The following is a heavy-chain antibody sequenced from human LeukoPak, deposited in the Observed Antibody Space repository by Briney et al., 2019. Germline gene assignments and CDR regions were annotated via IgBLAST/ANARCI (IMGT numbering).Heavy chain of an antibody. Sequence: GGSLRLSCAASGFTFSSYSMNWVRQAPGKGLEWVSSISSSSSYIYYADSVKGRFTISRDNAKNSLYLQMNSLRAEDTAVYYCARVHSSSWPNYYYYYMDVWGKGTTVTVSS. D-gene: IGHD6-13*01. V-gene: IGHV3-21*01. CDR1: GFTFSSYS. J-gene: IGHJ6*03. CDR3: ARVHSSSWPNYYYYYMDV. CDR2: ISSSSSYI.